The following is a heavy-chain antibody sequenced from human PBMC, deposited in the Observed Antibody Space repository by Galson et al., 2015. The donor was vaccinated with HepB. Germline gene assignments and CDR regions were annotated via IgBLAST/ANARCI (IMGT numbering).Heavy chain of an antibody. Sequence: ETLSLTCTVSGGSISNYYWSWIRQPPGKGLEWLGYIYYSGSTNYNPSLKSRVTISVDTSKNQFSLKLSSVTAADTAVYYCARPTYYGSGAFDIWGQGTMVTVSS. J-gene: IGHJ3*02. CDR2: IYYSGST. CDR1: GGSISNYY. CDR3: ARPTYYGSGAFDI. V-gene: IGHV4-59*08. D-gene: IGHD3-10*01.